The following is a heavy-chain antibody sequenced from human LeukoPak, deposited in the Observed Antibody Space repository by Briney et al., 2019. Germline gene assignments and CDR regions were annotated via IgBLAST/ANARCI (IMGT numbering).Heavy chain of an antibody. CDR1: GDSISNYY. D-gene: IGHD3-3*01. CDR2: IYPSGST. CDR3: ARHPRPAIHWYFDL. J-gene: IGHJ2*01. V-gene: IGHV4-4*09. Sequence: PSETLSLTCTVSGDSISNYYWSWVRLLPGKGLEWIGYIYPSGSTNYSPSLKSRVTISLDTSKNQFSLKLNSVTAADTAVYYCARHPRPAIHWYFDLWGRGTLVAVSS.